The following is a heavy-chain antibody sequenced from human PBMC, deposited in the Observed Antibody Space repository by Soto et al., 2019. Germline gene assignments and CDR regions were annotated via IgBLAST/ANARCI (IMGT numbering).Heavy chain of an antibody. J-gene: IGHJ4*01. CDR2: INPDGSRT. CDR1: GFTFPSYW. V-gene: IGHV3-74*01. D-gene: IGHD4-17*01. Sequence: EVQLVESGGDLVQPGGSLRLSCAASGFTFPSYWMHWVRQSPGKGLVWVSRINPDGSRTSYADSVKGRFTISRDNAKNTLYLQMNSLGADDTAVYYCARVAVTTYYFDYWGHGTLVTVSS. CDR3: ARVAVTTYYFDY.